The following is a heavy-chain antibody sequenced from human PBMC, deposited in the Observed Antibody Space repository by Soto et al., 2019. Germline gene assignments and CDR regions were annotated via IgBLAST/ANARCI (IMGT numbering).Heavy chain of an antibody. CDR3: ARDSSNSRRVGACYYYGMDV. V-gene: IGHV3-48*01. Sequence: EVQLVESGGGLVQPGGSLRLSCAASGFTFSSYSMNWVRQAPGKGLEWVSYISSSSSTIYYADSVKGRFTISRDNAKTSLYLQMNSLRGEDTAVYYCARDSSNSRRVGACYYYGMDVWGQLTTVTVSS. CDR2: ISSSSSTI. CDR1: GFTFSSYS. D-gene: IGHD2-2*01. J-gene: IGHJ6*02.